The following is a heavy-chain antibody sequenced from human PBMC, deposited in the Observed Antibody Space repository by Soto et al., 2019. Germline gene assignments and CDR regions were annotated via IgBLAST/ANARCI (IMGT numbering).Heavy chain of an antibody. CDR1: GFTFSSYA. J-gene: IGHJ6*02. V-gene: IGHV3-30-3*01. CDR3: ARAGGIAAAVFGYYSMDV. Sequence: GGSLRLSCAASGFTFSSYAMHWVRQAPGKGLEWVAVISYDGSNKYYADSVKGGFTISRDNSKNTLYLQMNSLRAEDTAVYYSARAGGIAAAVFGYYSMDVWGQGTTVTVSS. D-gene: IGHD6-13*01. CDR2: ISYDGSNK.